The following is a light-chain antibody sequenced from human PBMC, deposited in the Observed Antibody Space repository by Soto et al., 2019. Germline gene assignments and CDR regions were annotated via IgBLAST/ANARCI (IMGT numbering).Light chain of an antibody. Sequence: EIVLTQSPAALSSFPGERVTLSCRASQYINTRLAWYQHRPGQAPRLLIYQTSIRAAGIPARFSASGSGTAFTLTISDVQPEDFALYYCHQRQSWPRTFGQGTKVDIK. V-gene: IGKV3-11*01. CDR2: QTS. CDR1: QYINTR. J-gene: IGKJ1*01. CDR3: HQRQSWPRT.